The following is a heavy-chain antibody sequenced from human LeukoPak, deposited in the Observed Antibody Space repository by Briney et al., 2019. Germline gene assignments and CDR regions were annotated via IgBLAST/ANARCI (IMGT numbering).Heavy chain of an antibody. CDR2: IFYSGST. CDR1: GGSISTSNYY. CDR3: AREANYDSSGYGI. V-gene: IGHV4-39*07. D-gene: IGHD3-22*01. Sequence: SSETLSLTCTVSGGSISTSNYYWGWIRQPPGKGLEWIGNIFYSGSTYYSPSLRSRVTISLDTSRNQFSLKLNSVTAADTAVYYCAREANYDSSGYGIWGQGTMVTVSS. J-gene: IGHJ3*02.